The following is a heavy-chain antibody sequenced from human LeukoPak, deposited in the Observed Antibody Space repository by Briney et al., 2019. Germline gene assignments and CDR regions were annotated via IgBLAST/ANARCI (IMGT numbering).Heavy chain of an antibody. V-gene: IGHV1-2*02. CDR1: GYTFTGYY. CDR2: INPNSGDT. CDR3: ARVHRKYDSSGSLSSD. Sequence: GAAVKVSCKASGYTFTGYYMHWVRQAPGQGLAWMGWINPNSGDTNYPQRFQGRVTLTRDKSLNTAYMELSGLRSDDTAVYYCARVHRKYDSSGSLSSDWGQGTLVTVSS. D-gene: IGHD3-22*01. J-gene: IGHJ4*02.